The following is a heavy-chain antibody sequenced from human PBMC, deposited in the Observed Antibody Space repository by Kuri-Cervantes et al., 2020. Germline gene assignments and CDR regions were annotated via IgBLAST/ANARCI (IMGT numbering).Heavy chain of an antibody. CDR1: GGSISSYY. D-gene: IGHD6-6*01. CDR2: IYHSGST. J-gene: IGHJ4*02. V-gene: IGHV4-59*05. CDR3: ARRGHSSSSGGFDY. Sequence: SETLSLTCSVSGGSISSYYWSWIRQPPGKGLEWIGSIYHSGSTYYNSSLKRRVTISVDTSKNQFSLKLSSVTAADTAVYYCARRGHSSSSGGFDYWGQGTLVTVSS.